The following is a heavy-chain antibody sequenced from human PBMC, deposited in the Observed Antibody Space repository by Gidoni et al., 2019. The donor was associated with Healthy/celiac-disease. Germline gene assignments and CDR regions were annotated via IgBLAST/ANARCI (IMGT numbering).Heavy chain of an antibody. D-gene: IGHD1-1*01. CDR3: AKPALRTTGTTAQYYFDY. V-gene: IGHV3-30*18. CDR2: ISYDGSNK. J-gene: IGHJ4*02. Sequence: VQLVESGGGVVQTGGSLRLSSAASRFTFGLYGRHWVRQAPGKGLGWVAVISYDGSNKYYADSVKGRFTISRDNSKNTLYLQMNSLRAEDTAVYYCAKPALRTTGTTAQYYFDYWGQGTLVTVSS. CDR1: RFTFGLYG.